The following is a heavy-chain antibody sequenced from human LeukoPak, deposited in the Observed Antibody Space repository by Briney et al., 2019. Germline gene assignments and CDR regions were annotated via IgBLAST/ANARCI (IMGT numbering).Heavy chain of an antibody. CDR2: IYSDGNT. J-gene: IGHJ4*02. D-gene: IGHD6-13*01. Sequence: GGSLRLSCAASGFTVSSNYLSWVRQAPGKGLKWVSVIYSDGNTFYTDSVKGRFSISRDNSKNTLYLQMNSLRAEDTAVYYCASSRSWTRVFDFWGQGTLVTVSS. CDR1: GFTVSSNY. V-gene: IGHV3-66*01. CDR3: ASSRSWTRVFDF.